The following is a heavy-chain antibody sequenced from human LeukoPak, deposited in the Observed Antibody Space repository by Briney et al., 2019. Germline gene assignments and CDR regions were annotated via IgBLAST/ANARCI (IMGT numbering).Heavy chain of an antibody. J-gene: IGHJ4*02. CDR1: GVSISPYY. CDR3: ARRAYYYGSGSYYNY. CDR2: INHSGST. D-gene: IGHD3-10*01. Sequence: SETLSLTCTVSGVSISPYYWSWIRQPPGKGLEWIGEINHSGSTNYNPSLKSRVTISVDTSKNQFSLKLSSVTAADTAVYYCARRAYYYGSGSYYNYWGQGTLVTVSS. V-gene: IGHV4-34*01.